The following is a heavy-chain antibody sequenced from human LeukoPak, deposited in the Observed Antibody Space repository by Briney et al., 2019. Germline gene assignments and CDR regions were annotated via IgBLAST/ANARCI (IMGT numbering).Heavy chain of an antibody. D-gene: IGHD3-10*01. CDR3: AGCRLVSGLQSFDS. V-gene: IGHV4-31*03. J-gene: IGHJ4*02. CDR2: SYNSDSN. CDR1: GVTISSGDYY. Sequence: SQTLSLTCTVSGVTISSGDYYWSCIPPHPGKGLEWYGYSYNSDSNYYNPALKSRVTISVDTSKKQSSLKLSSVTAADTAVYCCAGCRLVSGLQSFDSWGERTLVTVSS.